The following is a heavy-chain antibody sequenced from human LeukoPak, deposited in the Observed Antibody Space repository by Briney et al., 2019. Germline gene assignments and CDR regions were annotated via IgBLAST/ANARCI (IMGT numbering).Heavy chain of an antibody. CDR3: AKGGDFSSTSYARWYYYYYYMEV. CDR1: GFTFDDYA. Sequence: WESLTLSCTASGFTFDDYAMHWVRQAPGKGLEWVSLISWDGSSTYYADSVKGRLTISRDNRKNSLFLHMNSLRADATALDYCAKGGDFSSTSYARWYYYYYYMEVCGKGTTFTVSS. V-gene: IGHV3-43D*04. CDR2: ISWDGSST. J-gene: IGHJ6*03. D-gene: IGHD2-2*01.